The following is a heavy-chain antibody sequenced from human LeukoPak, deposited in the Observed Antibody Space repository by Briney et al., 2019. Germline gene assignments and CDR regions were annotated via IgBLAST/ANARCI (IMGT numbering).Heavy chain of an antibody. Sequence: PSETLSLTCTVSGGSISGYYWIWIRQPAGKGLEWIGRIYTSGSTNYNPSLKSRVTMSVDTSKNQFSLKMISVTAADTAVYYCARSANPPGFQYMDVWGKGTTVTVSS. D-gene: IGHD4/OR15-4a*01. CDR3: ARSANPPGFQYMDV. CDR1: GGSISGYY. CDR2: IYTSGST. V-gene: IGHV4-4*07. J-gene: IGHJ6*03.